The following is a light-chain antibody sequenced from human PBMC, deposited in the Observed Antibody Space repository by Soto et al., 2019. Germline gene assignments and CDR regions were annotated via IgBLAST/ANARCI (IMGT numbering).Light chain of an antibody. Sequence: QSVLTQPPSASGSPGQSVTISCTGTSSDVGAYDSVSWYQQHPGKAPQLMIYEVNKRPSGVPDRFSGSKSGNTASLTVSGLQAEDEADYYCSSYAGGNNLVFGGGTQLTVL. CDR2: EVN. CDR3: SSYAGGNNLV. V-gene: IGLV2-8*01. CDR1: SSDVGAYDS. J-gene: IGLJ2*01.